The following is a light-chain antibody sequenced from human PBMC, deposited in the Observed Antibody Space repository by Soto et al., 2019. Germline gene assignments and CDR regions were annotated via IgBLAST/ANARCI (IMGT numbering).Light chain of an antibody. CDR2: TAS. CDR1: QTISSW. CDR3: QHSNSYSDA. J-gene: IGKJ1*01. V-gene: IGKV1-5*03. Sequence: EIQRTQYAYTRSGPVGDRGTITCRASQTISSWLAWYQQKPGKAPKLLIYTASTSKSGVPSRFSGSGSGTEFTLTSSSLKHDDFATYYCQHSNSYSDAFGQGTKVDIK.